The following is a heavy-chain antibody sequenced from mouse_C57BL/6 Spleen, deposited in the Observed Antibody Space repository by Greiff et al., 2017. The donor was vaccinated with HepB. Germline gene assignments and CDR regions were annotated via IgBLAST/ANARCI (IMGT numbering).Heavy chain of an antibody. V-gene: IGHV1-7*01. Sequence: QVQLQQSGAELAKPGASVKLSCKASGYTFTSYWMHWVKQRPGQGLEWIGYINPSSGYTKYNQKFKDKATSTADKSSSTAYMQLSSLTYEDSAVYYCARNGYYAMDYWGQRTSVTVSS. J-gene: IGHJ4*01. CDR1: GYTFTSYW. CDR2: INPSSGYT. CDR3: ARNGYYAMDY.